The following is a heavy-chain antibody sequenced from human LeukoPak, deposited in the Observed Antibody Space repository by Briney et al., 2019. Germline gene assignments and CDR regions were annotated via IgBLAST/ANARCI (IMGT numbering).Heavy chain of an antibody. CDR1: RFTFSSYW. CDR2: IKQDGSEK. D-gene: IGHD3-22*01. CDR3: AMFFTYYYDTSGYPLDY. V-gene: IGHV3-7*01. Sequence: GGSLRLSCAASRFTFSSYWMSWVRQAPGKGLEWVANIKQDGSEKYYVDSVKGRFTISRDNAKNSLYLQMNSLKAEDTAVYYCAMFFTYYYDTSGYPLDYWGQGTLVTVSS. J-gene: IGHJ4*02.